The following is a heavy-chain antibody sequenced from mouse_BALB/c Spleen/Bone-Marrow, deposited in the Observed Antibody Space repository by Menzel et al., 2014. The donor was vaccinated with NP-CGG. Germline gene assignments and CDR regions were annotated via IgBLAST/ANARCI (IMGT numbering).Heavy chain of an antibody. J-gene: IGHJ3*01. CDR2: IDPKNGNT. V-gene: IGHV14-1*02. Sequence: EVQLQQSGAELVRPGALAKLSCKASGFNIKDYYMHWVKQRPEQGLEWIGWIDPKNGNTIYDPKFQGKASITPDTSSNTAYLQLSSLTSEDTAVYYCARWDSSGYVGFAYWGQGTLVTVSA. D-gene: IGHD3-2*01. CDR1: GFNIKDYY. CDR3: ARWDSSGYVGFAY.